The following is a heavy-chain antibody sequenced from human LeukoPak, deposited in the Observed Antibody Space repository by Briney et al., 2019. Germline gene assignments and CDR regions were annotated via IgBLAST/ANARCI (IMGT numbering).Heavy chain of an antibody. J-gene: IGHJ4*02. D-gene: IGHD3-3*01. CDR1: DYTFTSYG. V-gene: IGHV1-18*01. CDR3: ARDIRGARNLWSFDY. Sequence: GASVKVSCKASDYTFTSYGISWVRQAPGQGLEWMGWISAYNGNTNYAQKLQGRVTMTTDTSTSTAYMELSSLRSEDTAVYYCARDIRGARNLWSFDYWGQGTLVTVSS. CDR2: ISAYNGNT.